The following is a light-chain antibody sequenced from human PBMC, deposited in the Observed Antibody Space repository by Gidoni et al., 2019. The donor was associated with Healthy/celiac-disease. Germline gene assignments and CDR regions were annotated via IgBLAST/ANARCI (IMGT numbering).Light chain of an antibody. Sequence: DIVMTETVLSLSVTPGQPSPIACKSIQSLLHSDGKSYLSWYLQKPGQSPQLLIYEVSSRFTGMPDRFSGSGSGTDFTLTISRVEAEDVGVYYCLQGIHVTWTFGEGTKVEIK. V-gene: IGKV2-29*02. CDR1: QSLLHSDGKSY. CDR2: EVS. J-gene: IGKJ1*01. CDR3: LQGIHVTWT.